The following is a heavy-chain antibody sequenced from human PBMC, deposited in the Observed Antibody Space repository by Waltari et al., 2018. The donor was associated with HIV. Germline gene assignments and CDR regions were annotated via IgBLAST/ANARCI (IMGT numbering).Heavy chain of an antibody. Sequence: QVQLVESGGGVVQPGRSLSLSLAASGFPFSSYAMHWVRRAPGKGLEWVAVISYDGSNKYYADSVKGRFTISRDNSKNTLYLQMNSLRAEDTAVYYCARALLLHGKAFDIWGQGTMVTVSS. V-gene: IGHV3-30*04. D-gene: IGHD2-15*01. CDR1: GFPFSSYA. CDR2: ISYDGSNK. J-gene: IGHJ3*02. CDR3: ARALLLHGKAFDI.